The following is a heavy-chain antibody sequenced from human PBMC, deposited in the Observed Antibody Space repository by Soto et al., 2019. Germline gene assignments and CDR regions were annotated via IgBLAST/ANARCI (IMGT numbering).Heavy chain of an antibody. J-gene: IGHJ4*02. CDR3: ARYRREAVAGYTLDN. D-gene: IGHD6-13*01. CDR2: VYNSGST. CDR1: GGSISSSSYY. V-gene: IGHV4-61*05. Sequence: SETLSLTCTVSGGSISSSSYYWGWIRQPPGKGLEWIGYVYNSGSTNYNPSLKSRVTISEDTSKSQFSLKVNSMTAADTAVYYCARYRREAVAGYTLDNWGQGILVTVSS.